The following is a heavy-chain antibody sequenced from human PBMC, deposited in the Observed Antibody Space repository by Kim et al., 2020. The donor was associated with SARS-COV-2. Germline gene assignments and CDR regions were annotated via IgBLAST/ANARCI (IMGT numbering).Heavy chain of an antibody. CDR2: ISGSGGST. J-gene: IGHJ4*02. D-gene: IGHD6-13*01. V-gene: IGHV3-23*01. Sequence: GGSLRLSCAASGFTFSSYAMSWVRQAPGKGLEWVSAISGSGGSTYYADSVKGRFTISRDNSMNTLYLQMNSLRAEDTAVYYCAKDEGRYSSSCTDYWGQGTLVTVSS. CDR3: AKDEGRYSSSCTDY. CDR1: GFTFSSYA.